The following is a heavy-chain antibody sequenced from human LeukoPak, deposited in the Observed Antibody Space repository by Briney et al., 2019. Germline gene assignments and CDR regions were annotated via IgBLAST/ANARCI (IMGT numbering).Heavy chain of an antibody. CDR1: GLTVSSSY. CDR2: IYNDGST. V-gene: IGHV3-53*01. Sequence: GGSLRLSCAASGLTVSSSYMSWVRQAPGKGLEWVSIIYNDGSTYYADSMKGRFTISRDNSKNTLYLQMNSLRPEETAVYYCARDGEYSYGYGFDYWGQGTLVTVSS. J-gene: IGHJ4*02. CDR3: ARDGEYSYGYGFDY. D-gene: IGHD5-18*01.